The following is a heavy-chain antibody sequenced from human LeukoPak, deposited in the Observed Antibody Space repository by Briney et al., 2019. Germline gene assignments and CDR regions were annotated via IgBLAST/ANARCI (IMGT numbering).Heavy chain of an antibody. CDR1: GFTFSTYA. D-gene: IGHD3-10*01. CDR2: ISGSGRST. J-gene: IGHJ4*02. Sequence: GESLRLSCAASGFTFSTYAMTWVRQAPGKGLEWVSTISGSGRSTYYADSVKGRFTISRDNPNNTLYLQMDSLRADDTAVYYCAKGVFLPWFGETSHYFHYWGQGTLVTVSS. CDR3: AKGVFLPWFGETSHYFHY. V-gene: IGHV3-23*01.